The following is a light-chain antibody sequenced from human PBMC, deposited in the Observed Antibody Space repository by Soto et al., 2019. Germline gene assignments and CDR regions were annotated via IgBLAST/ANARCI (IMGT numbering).Light chain of an antibody. CDR1: QSVRDN. CDR2: GAS. CDR3: QQYDNWPLT. V-gene: IGKV3-15*01. Sequence: EVVMTQSPATLSVSPGERATLSCSTSQSVRDNLAWYQQKPGQAPRLLVYGASTRATGIPARFSGSGSGTEFTLTISSLQSEDFAVYYCQQYDNWPLTFGGGTKVEIK. J-gene: IGKJ4*01.